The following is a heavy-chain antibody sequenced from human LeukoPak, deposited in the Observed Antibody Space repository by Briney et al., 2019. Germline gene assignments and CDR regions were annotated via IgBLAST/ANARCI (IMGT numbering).Heavy chain of an antibody. V-gene: IGHV3-21*01. Sequence: GGSLRLSCAASGFTLSSYSMNWVRQAPGKGLEWVSSISSSSSYIYYADSVKGRFTISRDNAKNSLYLQMNSLRAEDTAVYYCARGRSTYYYYGMDVWGQGTTVTVSS. CDR3: ARGRSTYYYYGMDV. D-gene: IGHD2-2*01. CDR2: ISSSSSYI. CDR1: GFTLSSYS. J-gene: IGHJ6*02.